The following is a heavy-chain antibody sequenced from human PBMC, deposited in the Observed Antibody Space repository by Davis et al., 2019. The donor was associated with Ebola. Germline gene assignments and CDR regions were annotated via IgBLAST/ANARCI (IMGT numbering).Heavy chain of an antibody. Sequence: GESLKISCAASGFTFISYWMNWVRQAPGKGLEWVANIKQDGSEKYYVDSVKGRFSISRDNAKNSLYLQTNGLRAEDTAVYYCARSYSGSRIYDYWGQGTLVTVSS. D-gene: IGHD1-26*01. CDR3: ARSYSGSRIYDY. CDR1: GFTFISYW. CDR2: IKQDGSEK. V-gene: IGHV3-7*03. J-gene: IGHJ4*02.